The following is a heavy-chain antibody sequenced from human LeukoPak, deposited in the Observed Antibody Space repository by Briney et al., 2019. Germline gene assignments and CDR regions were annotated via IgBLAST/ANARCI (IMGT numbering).Heavy chain of an antibody. D-gene: IGHD5-24*01. CDR3: ARRSRDGYFLDS. CDR2: TFSSGAT. J-gene: IGHJ4*02. CDR1: GGSMSGYY. Sequence: SETLSLTCIVSGGSMSGYYWSWIRQPPGKGLEWIGHTFSSGATTYNPSLKSRVTISVDTSRSQFSLNLSFVTAADTAVYYCARRSRDGYFLDSWGQGTLVTASS. V-gene: IGHV4-4*09.